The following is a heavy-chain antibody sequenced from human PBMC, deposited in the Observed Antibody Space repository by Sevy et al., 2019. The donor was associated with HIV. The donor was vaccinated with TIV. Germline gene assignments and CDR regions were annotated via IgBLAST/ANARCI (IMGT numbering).Heavy chain of an antibody. CDR1: GYTFSGYN. V-gene: IGHV1-2*06. CDR3: ARVGLRGSVVPPEPMDV. Sequence: ASVKVSCKASGYTFSGYNMHWVRQAPGQGLEWMGRINSNSGDTHFAQRFQGRVTVTSDPSISTVYIEVSSLRFDDTAVYYCARVGLRGSVVPPEPMDVWVQGTAVTVSS. CDR2: INSNSGDT. J-gene: IGHJ6*02. D-gene: IGHD3-10*01.